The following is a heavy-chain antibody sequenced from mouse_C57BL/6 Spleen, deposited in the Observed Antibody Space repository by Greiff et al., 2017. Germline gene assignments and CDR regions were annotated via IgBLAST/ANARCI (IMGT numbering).Heavy chain of an antibody. J-gene: IGHJ2*01. D-gene: IGHD2-4*01. CDR1: GYTFTSYW. Sequence: QVPLQPPGAELVKPGASVKLSCKASGYTFTSYWMHWVKQRPGQGLEWIGMIHPNSGSTNYNEKFKSKATLTVDKSSSTAYMQLSSLTSEDSAVYYCARDMIHFDYWGQGTTLTVSS. CDR3: ARDMIHFDY. V-gene: IGHV1-64*01. CDR2: IHPNSGST.